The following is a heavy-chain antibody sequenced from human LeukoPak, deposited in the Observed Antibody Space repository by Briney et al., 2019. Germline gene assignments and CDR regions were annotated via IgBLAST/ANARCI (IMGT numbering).Heavy chain of an antibody. CDR3: ARKEVVPAAMISYYFDY. D-gene: IGHD2-2*01. CDR2: INHSGST. J-gene: IGHJ4*02. Sequence: SETLSLTCAVYGGSFSGYYWRWIRQPPGKGLEWIGEINHSGSTNYNPSLKSRVTISVDTSKNQFSLKLSSVTAADTAVYYCARKEVVPAAMISYYFDYWGQGTLVTVSS. V-gene: IGHV4-34*01. CDR1: GGSFSGYY.